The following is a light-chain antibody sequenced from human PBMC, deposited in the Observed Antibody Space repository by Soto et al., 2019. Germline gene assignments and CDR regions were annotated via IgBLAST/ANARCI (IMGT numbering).Light chain of an antibody. V-gene: IGLV1-40*01. J-gene: IGLJ2*01. CDR3: QSYDSSLSAV. CDR2: GNS. Sequence: QSVLTQPPSVSGAPGQRVTISCTGSSSNIGAGYDVHWYQQLPGTAPKLLIYGNSNRPSGVPDRFSGAKSGTSASLAITGLQAEDEADYSCQSYDSSLSAVFGGGTTLTVL. CDR1: SSNIGAGYD.